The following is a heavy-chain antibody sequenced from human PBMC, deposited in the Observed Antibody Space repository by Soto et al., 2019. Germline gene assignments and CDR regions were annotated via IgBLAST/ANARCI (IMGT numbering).Heavy chain of an antibody. V-gene: IGHV3-48*02. CDR1: GFTFSSYS. Sequence: EVQLVESGGGLVQPGGSLRLSCAASGFTFSSYSMNWVRQAPGKGLEWVSYISSSSSTIYYADSVKGRFTISKDNAKNSLYLQMNSVRDEDTAVYYCARDNVVVAPAAIIDAFDIWGQGTMVTVSS. CDR2: ISSSSSTI. D-gene: IGHD2-2*02. CDR3: ARDNVVVAPAAIIDAFDI. J-gene: IGHJ3*02.